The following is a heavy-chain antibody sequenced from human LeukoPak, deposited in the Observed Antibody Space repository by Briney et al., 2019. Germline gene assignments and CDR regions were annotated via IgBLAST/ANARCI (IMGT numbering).Heavy chain of an antibody. CDR3: ARYGYCSGGSCYYYYYGMDV. CDR1: GFTVSDSF. CDR2: IYVSGST. V-gene: IGHV3-53*01. Sequence: GGSLRLSCAASGFTVSDSFMTWVRQAPGKGLEWVSVIYVSGSTYYADSVKGRFTVSRDNSKNTLYLQMNSLRADDTAVYYCARYGYCSGGSCYYYYYGMDVWGQGTTVTVSS. J-gene: IGHJ6*02. D-gene: IGHD2-15*01.